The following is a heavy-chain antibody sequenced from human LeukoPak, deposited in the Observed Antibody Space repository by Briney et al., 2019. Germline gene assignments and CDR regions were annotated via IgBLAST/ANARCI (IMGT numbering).Heavy chain of an antibody. Sequence: PGGSLRLSCAASGFTFSSYWMHWVRQAPGKGLVWVSRINSDGSSTSYADSVKGRFTISRDNAKNTLYLQMNSLRAEDTAVYYCAKDFGSYAQMNYYYYMDVWGKGTTVTISS. D-gene: IGHD2-2*01. J-gene: IGHJ6*03. CDR1: GFTFSSYW. CDR3: AKDFGSYAQMNYYYYMDV. V-gene: IGHV3-74*01. CDR2: INSDGSST.